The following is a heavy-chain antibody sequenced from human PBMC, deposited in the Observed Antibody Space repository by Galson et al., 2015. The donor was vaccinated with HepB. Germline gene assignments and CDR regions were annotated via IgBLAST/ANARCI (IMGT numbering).Heavy chain of an antibody. V-gene: IGHV3-15*01. D-gene: IGHD5-12*01. CDR3: TTDQGGYSPIDH. CDR2: IKSKTEGGTT. Sequence: SLRLSCAASGFTFTNAWMSWVRQAPGKELEWVGRIKSKTEGGTTDYAAPVKGRFTISRDDSKNTLFLQMSSLKTEDTAVYYCTTDQGGYSPIDHWGQGTLVTVSS. J-gene: IGHJ4*02. CDR1: GFTFTNAW.